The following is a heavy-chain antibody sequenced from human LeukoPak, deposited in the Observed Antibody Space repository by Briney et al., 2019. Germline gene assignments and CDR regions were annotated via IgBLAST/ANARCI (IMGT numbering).Heavy chain of an antibody. CDR2: IYPDDSDT. J-gene: IGHJ3*02. D-gene: IGHD6-13*01. Sequence: GQSLKISCNGSGYNFTSYWIGWVRHMAGKGLEWMGIIYPDDSDTRYSPSFQGQVTISADKSINTAYLQWSSLKASDTAMYYCAKTRQQLRRSSFDIWGQGTMITVSS. V-gene: IGHV5-51*01. CDR1: GYNFTSYW. CDR3: AKTRQQLRRSSFDI.